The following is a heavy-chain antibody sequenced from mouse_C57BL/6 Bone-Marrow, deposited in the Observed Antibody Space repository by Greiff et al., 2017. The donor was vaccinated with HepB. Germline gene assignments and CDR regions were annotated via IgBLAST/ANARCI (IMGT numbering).Heavy chain of an antibody. CDR3: ARLRYGEVYYFDY. CDR2: IYPGSGST. D-gene: IGHD1-1*01. CDR1: GYTFTSYW. Sequence: QVHVKQPGAELVKPGASVKMSCKASGYTFTSYWITWVKQRPGQGLEWIGNIYPGSGSTNYNEKFKSKATLTVDTSSSTAYMQLSSLTSEDSAVYYGARLRYGEVYYFDYWGQGTTLTVSS. V-gene: IGHV1-55*01. J-gene: IGHJ2*01.